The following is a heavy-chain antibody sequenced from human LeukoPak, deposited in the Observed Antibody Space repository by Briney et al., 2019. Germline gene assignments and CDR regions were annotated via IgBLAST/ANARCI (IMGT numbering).Heavy chain of an antibody. D-gene: IGHD3-22*01. CDR1: GYTFTDYY. CDR3: AREYYDSSAYNQEAIDY. J-gene: IGHJ4*02. CDR2: INPNSGGT. V-gene: IGHV1-2*02. Sequence: PGASVKVSCKASGYTFTDYYMHWVRQAPGQGLEWLGWINPNSGGTNYAQKFQGRVTMTRDTSISTAYMELSRLRSDDTAVYYCAREYYDSSAYNQEAIDYWGQGTLVTVSS.